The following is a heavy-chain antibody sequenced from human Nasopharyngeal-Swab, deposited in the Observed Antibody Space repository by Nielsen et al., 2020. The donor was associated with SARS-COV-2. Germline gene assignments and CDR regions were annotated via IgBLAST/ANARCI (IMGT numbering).Heavy chain of an antibody. J-gene: IGHJ5*02. V-gene: IGHV4-59*11. CDR1: GVSTTSQY. Sequence: SETLSLTCTVSGVSTTSQYWSWIRQPPGKGLEWIGYISHNSGTSYNPSLKSRVTMFMDTSKNQFSLRLRSVTAADTAVYYCAKEGATGWFDPWGQGTLVTVSS. CDR2: ISHNSGT. CDR3: AKEGATGWFDP.